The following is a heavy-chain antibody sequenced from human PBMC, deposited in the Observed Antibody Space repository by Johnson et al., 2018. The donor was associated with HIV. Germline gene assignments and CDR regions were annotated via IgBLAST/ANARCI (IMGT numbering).Heavy chain of an antibody. V-gene: IGHV3-9*01. D-gene: IGHD3-3*01. CDR3: AKGGPLFVDAFDI. J-gene: IGHJ3*02. CDR1: GFTIDDDA. Sequence: VQLVESGGGFVQPGRSLRLSCAPSGFTIDDDAIHWVRPAPGKGLEWVSGISWNSDTIGYADSVKGRFAISRDNAKNSLYLQMNSLRAEDTALYYCAKGGPLFVDAFDIWGLGTMVTVSS. CDR2: ISWNSDTI.